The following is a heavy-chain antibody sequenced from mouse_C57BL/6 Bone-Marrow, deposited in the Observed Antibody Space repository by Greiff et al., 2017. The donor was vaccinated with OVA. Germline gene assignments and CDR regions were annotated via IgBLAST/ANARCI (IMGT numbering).Heavy chain of an antibody. CDR1: GYTFTSYW. V-gene: IGHV1-55*01. J-gene: IGHJ4*01. D-gene: IGHD2-4*01. CDR2: IYPGSGST. Sequence: VQLQQPGAELVKPGASVKMSCKASGYTFTSYWITWVKQRPGQGLEWIGDIYPGSGSTNYNEKFKSKATLTVDTSSSTAYMQLSSLTSEDSAVYYCARKLRRALYAMDYWGQGTSVTVSS. CDR3: ARKLRRALYAMDY.